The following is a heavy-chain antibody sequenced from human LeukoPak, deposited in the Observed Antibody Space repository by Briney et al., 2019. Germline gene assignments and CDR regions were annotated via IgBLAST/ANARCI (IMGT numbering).Heavy chain of an antibody. Sequence: SETLSLTCTVSGGSISSYYWSWIRQPPGRGLEWIGYIYYSGSTNYNPSLKSRVTISVDTSKNQFSLKLSSVTAADTAVYYCARVIAVAGTILGWFDPWGQGTLVTVSS. CDR3: ARVIAVAGTILGWFDP. J-gene: IGHJ5*02. CDR2: IYYSGST. V-gene: IGHV4-59*01. D-gene: IGHD6-19*01. CDR1: GGSISSYY.